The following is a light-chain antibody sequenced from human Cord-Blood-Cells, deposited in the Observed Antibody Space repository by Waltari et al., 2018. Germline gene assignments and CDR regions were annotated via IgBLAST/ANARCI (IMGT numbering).Light chain of an antibody. V-gene: IGLV2-23*03. CDR2: EGS. CDR3: CSYAGSSMFVV. Sequence: QSALTQPASVSGSPGQSITIPCTGTSSDVGSYNLVSWYQQHPGKAPKLMVYEGSQRSSGGYNRFSGAKSGNTASRTISGLQAEDEADYYCCSYAGSSMFVVFGGGNKLTV. CDR1: SSDVGSYNL. J-gene: IGLJ2*01.